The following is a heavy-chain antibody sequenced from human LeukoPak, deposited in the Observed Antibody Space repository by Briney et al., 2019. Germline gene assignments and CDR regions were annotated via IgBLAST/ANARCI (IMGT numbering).Heavy chain of an antibody. CDR3: ARDRGPHGSSRNSGAFDI. D-gene: IGHD1-26*01. Sequence: PAGSLRLSCAASGFTFSSYAMSWVRQAPGKGLEWVPAISGSGGSTYYADSVRGRFTISRDNSKNTLYLQMNNLGAEDTAVYYCARDRGPHGSSRNSGAFDIWGQGTMVTVSS. CDR2: ISGSGGST. V-gene: IGHV3-23*01. J-gene: IGHJ3*02. CDR1: GFTFSSYA.